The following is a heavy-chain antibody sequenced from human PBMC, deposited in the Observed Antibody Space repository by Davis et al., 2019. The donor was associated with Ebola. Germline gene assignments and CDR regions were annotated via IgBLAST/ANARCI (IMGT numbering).Heavy chain of an antibody. CDR3: ARDRGLVTTVTTRRQYNWFDP. CDR2: INPNSGGT. CDR1: GYTFTGYY. Sequence: ASVKVSCKASGYTFTGYYMHWVRQAPGQGLEWMGWINPNSGGTNYAQKFQGRVTMTRDPSISTAYMELSRLRSDDTAVYYCARDRGLVTTVTTRRQYNWFDPWGQGTLVTVSS. V-gene: IGHV1-2*02. J-gene: IGHJ5*02. D-gene: IGHD4-17*01.